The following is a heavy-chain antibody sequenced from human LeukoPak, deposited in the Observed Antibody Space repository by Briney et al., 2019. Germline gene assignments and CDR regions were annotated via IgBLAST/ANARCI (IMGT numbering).Heavy chain of an antibody. CDR2: ISYDGSNK. J-gene: IGHJ4*02. Sequence: GGSLRLSCAASGFTFSSYWMNWARQAPGKGLEWVAVISYDGSNKYYADSVKGRFTISRDNSKNTLYLQMNSLRAEDTAVYYCANIDFGVVMVDYWGQGTLVTVSS. CDR1: GFTFSSYW. V-gene: IGHV3-30-3*01. CDR3: ANIDFGVVMVDY. D-gene: IGHD3-3*01.